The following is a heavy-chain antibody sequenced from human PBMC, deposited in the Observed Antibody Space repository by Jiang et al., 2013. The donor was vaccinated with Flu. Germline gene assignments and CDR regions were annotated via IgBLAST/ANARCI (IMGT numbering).Heavy chain of an antibody. CDR1: GYSFTSYW. V-gene: IGHV5-51*01. CDR3: ARGRDVGATMYSWFDP. Sequence: VQLVESGAEVKKPGESLKISCKGSGYSFTSYWIGWVRQMPGKGLEWMGIIYPGDSDTRYSPSFQGQVTISADKSISTAYLQWSSLKASDTAMYYCARGRDVGATMYSWFDPVGPGNPGHRLL. CDR2: IYPGDSDT. J-gene: IGHJ5*02. D-gene: IGHD1-26*01.